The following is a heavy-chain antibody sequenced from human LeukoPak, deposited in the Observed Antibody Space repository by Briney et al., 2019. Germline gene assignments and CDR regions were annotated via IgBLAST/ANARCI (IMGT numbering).Heavy chain of an antibody. CDR2: ISSSVRT. D-gene: IGHD3-10*01. CDR3: ATTMVRELDY. Sequence: GGSLRLSCAASGFTFSSYALTWVRQAPGKGLEWVSSISSSVRTSYADSVKGRFTVSRDNSKNTLYLQMNSLRAEDTAVYYCATTMVRELDYWGQGTLVTVSS. V-gene: IGHV3-23*01. CDR1: GFTFSSYA. J-gene: IGHJ4*02.